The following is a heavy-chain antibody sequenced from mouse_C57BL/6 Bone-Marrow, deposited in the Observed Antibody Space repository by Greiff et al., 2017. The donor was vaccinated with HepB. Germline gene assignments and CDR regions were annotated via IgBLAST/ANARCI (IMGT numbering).Heavy chain of an antibody. J-gene: IGHJ2*01. CDR2: INPNNGGT. CDR3: ARGFSYYGEFDY. V-gene: IGHV1-18*01. Sequence: EVHLVESGPELVKPGASVKIPCKASGYTFTDYNMDWVKQSHGKSLEWIGDINPNNGGTIYNQKFKGKATLTVDKSSSTAYMELRSLTSEDTAVYYCARGFSYYGEFDYWGQGTTLTVSS. D-gene: IGHD2-10*01. CDR1: GYTFTDYN.